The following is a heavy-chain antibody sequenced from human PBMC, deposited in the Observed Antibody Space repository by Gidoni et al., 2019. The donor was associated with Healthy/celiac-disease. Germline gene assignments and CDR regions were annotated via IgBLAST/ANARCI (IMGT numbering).Heavy chain of an antibody. D-gene: IGHD3-3*01. CDR1: GFTFSNAW. CDR2: IKSKTDGGTT. J-gene: IGHJ3*02. V-gene: IGHV3-15*01. Sequence: EVQLVESGGGLVKPGGSLRLSCAASGFTFSNAWMSWVRQAPGKGLEWVGRIKSKTDGGTTDYAAPVKGRFTISRDDSKNTLYLQMNSLKTEDTAVYYCTTGDFWSESYDFDIWGQGTMVTVSS. CDR3: TTGDFWSESYDFDI.